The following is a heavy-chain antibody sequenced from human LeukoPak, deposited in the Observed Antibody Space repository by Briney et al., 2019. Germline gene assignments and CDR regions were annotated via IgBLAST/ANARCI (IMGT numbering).Heavy chain of an antibody. V-gene: IGHV4-30-4*07. J-gene: IGHJ2*01. CDR1: GGSISSGGYS. CDR3: ARLLRYFDWLPPDWYFDL. CDR2: IYYSGST. D-gene: IGHD3-9*01. Sequence: PSETLSLTCAVSGGSISSGGYSWSWIRQPPGKGLEWIGYIYYSGSTYYNPSLKSRVTISVDTSKNQFSLKLSSVTAADTALYYCARLLRYFDWLPPDWYFDLWGRGTLVTVSS.